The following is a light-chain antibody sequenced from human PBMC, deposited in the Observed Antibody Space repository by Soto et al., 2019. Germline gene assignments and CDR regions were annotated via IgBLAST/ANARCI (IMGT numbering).Light chain of an antibody. V-gene: IGKV3-15*01. CDR3: QQYNHWPLT. Sequence: ELVMTQSPATLSVSPGARATLSCRASQSVSSNLAWYQQKPGQAPSLLIYGASTRATGIPARFSAIVSGTEGTLTIRSLQSEDGAVYYRQQYNHWPLTFGQGTRLEIK. J-gene: IGKJ5*01. CDR2: GAS. CDR1: QSVSSN.